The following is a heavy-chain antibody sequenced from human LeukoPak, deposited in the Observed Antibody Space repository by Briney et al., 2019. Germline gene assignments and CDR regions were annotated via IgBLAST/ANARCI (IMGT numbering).Heavy chain of an antibody. J-gene: IGHJ4*02. D-gene: IGHD3-22*01. CDR2: IFPVFGTT. CDR3: ARDERGDSGF. Sequence: SMKVSCKASGFTFSHYAFSWVRQAPGQGLEWMGGIFPVFGTTTYAQKFQDRVTITADESTTTVSMEVNSLTSEDTAVYYCARDERGDSGFWGQGTLVTVSS. CDR1: GFTFSHYA. V-gene: IGHV1-69*13.